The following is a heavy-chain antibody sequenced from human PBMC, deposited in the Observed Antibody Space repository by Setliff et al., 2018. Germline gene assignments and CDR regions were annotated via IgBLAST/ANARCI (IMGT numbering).Heavy chain of an antibody. Sequence: PGGSLRLSCAASGFTFSGSAMYWVRQASGKGLEWVGRIRSKSDSYATIYAASVRGRFTISRDDSKNTAYLQMNSLKTEDTAVYYCAAAPAGSDVFDMWGQGTMVTVSS. D-gene: IGHD6-13*01. CDR3: AAAPAGSDVFDM. V-gene: IGHV3-73*01. CDR1: GFTFSGSA. CDR2: IRSKSDSYAT. J-gene: IGHJ3*02.